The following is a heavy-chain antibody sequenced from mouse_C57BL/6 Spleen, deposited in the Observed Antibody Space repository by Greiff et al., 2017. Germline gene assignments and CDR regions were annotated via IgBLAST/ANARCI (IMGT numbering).Heavy chain of an antibody. Sequence: EVKLVESGGGLVKPGGSLKLSCAASGFTFSDYGMHWVRQAPEKGLEWVSYISSGSSTIYYADPVQGRFTISRDNAKNTLFLQMTSLRSEDTAMYYCARLLNYYGSTYFDYWGQGTTRTVSS. CDR2: ISSGSSTI. V-gene: IGHV5-17*01. J-gene: IGHJ2*01. CDR3: ARLLNYYGSTYFDY. CDR1: GFTFSDYG. D-gene: IGHD1-1*01.